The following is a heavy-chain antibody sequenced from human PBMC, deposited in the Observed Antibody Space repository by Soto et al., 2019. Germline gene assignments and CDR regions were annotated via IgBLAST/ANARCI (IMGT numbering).Heavy chain of an antibody. V-gene: IGHV3-23*01. CDR3: AKGLTLGGGIAISHTGAFDI. D-gene: IGHD3-16*02. Sequence: GESLSLSCAASGFTFGSYSMSWVRQAPGKGLEWVSLVTYSGANTYYAGSVTGRFTTSRDNSKNTLYLHMNTLRAEDTGVYYCAKGLTLGGGIAISHTGAFDIWGQGTMVTVSS. CDR2: VTYSGANT. J-gene: IGHJ3*02. CDR1: GFTFGSYS.